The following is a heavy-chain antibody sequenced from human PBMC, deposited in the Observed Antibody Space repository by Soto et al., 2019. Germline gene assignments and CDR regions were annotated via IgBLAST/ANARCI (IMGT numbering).Heavy chain of an antibody. Sequence: ASVKVSCKASGYPFTTYYIHWVRQAPGHGPEWMGIINPSADSSTSGGSASYAQKFQGRVTLTRDTSASTVYMELSSLGSEDTAIYYCARDANYALTFHYYGMDVWGQGTTVTVS. D-gene: IGHD1-7*01. J-gene: IGHJ6*02. CDR3: ARDANYALTFHYYGMDV. CDR1: GYPFTTYY. V-gene: IGHV1-46*01. CDR2: INPSADSSTSGGSA.